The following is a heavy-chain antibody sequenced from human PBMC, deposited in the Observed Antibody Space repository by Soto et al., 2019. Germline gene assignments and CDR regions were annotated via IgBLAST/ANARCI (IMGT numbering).Heavy chain of an antibody. V-gene: IGHV5-10-1*01. CDR3: ARGSSILGFDS. Sequence: RGESLKISCKASGYSFTNHWINWVRQLPGKGLEWMGKIDPSDSYINYSPSFQDHIVISTDRSITTAYLLWSSLKASDSAMYYCARGSSILGFDSWGQGTLVTVSS. CDR2: IDPSDSYI. J-gene: IGHJ5*01. CDR1: GYSFTNHW. D-gene: IGHD3-3*01.